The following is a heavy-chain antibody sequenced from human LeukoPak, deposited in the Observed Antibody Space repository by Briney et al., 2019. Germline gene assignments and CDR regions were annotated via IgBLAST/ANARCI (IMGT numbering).Heavy chain of an antibody. CDR2: INHSGST. D-gene: IGHD2/OR15-2a*01. CDR3: VAGSTNWYFDL. Sequence: SETLSLTCAVYGGSFSGYYWSWIRQPPGKGLEWIGEINHSGSTNYNPSLKSRVTISVDTSMNQFSLKLSSVTAADTAVYYCVAGSTNWYFDLWGRGTLVTVSS. J-gene: IGHJ2*01. V-gene: IGHV4-34*01. CDR1: GGSFSGYY.